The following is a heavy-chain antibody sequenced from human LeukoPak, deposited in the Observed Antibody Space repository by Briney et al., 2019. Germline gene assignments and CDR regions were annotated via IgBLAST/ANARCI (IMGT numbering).Heavy chain of an antibody. J-gene: IGHJ4*02. CDR1: GGTFSSYA. V-gene: IGHV1-3*01. Sequence: ASVKVSCKASGGTFSSYAISWVRQAPGQWLEWMGWINAGKEDTKYSQKFQVRLTITRDTSASIVYLELSSLKSEDTAVYYCTRDFGSGSGSYYNGLSYYFDFWGQGTLVTVSS. D-gene: IGHD3-10*01. CDR3: TRDFGSGSGSYYNGLSYYFDF. CDR2: INAGKEDT.